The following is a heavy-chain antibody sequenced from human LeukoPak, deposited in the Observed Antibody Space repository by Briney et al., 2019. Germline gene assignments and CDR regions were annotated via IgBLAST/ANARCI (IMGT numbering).Heavy chain of an antibody. CDR3: ARDRHSGTSLVYFDY. D-gene: IGHD1-26*01. Sequence: GGSLRLSCAASGFNFSSYAMSWVRQDPGKGLEWVSAISGSGGSTYYADSVKGRFTISRDNSKNTLYLQMNSLRAEDTAVYYCARDRHSGTSLVYFDYWGQGTLVTVSS. V-gene: IGHV3-23*01. J-gene: IGHJ4*02. CDR2: ISGSGGST. CDR1: GFNFSSYA.